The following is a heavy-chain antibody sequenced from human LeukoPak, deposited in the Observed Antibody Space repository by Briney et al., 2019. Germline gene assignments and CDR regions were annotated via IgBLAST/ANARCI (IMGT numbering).Heavy chain of an antibody. CDR1: GGSISSYY. J-gene: IGHJ6*03. CDR2: IYYSGST. CDR3: ARREYYMDV. Sequence: SETLSLTCTVSGGSISSYYWSWIRQPPGKGLEWIGYIYYSGSTNYNPSLKSRVTISVDTSKNQFSLKLSSVTAADTAVYYCARREYYMDVWGKGTTVTVSS. V-gene: IGHV4-59*01.